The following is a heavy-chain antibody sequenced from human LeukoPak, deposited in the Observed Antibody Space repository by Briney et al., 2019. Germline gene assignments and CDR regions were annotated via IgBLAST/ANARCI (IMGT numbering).Heavy chain of an antibody. CDR3: ARGPGYCSGDSCYSDPFNY. CDR1: GGSINSGDSY. Sequence: SETLSLTCTVSGGSINSGDSYWSWIRQPPGKGLEWNGYIYLSVNTYYHPSLKSRVSISLETSKNQFSLNLSSVTAADTALYYCARGPGYCSGDSCYSDPFNYWGQGTLVIVSS. J-gene: IGHJ4*02. D-gene: IGHD2-15*01. CDR2: IYLSVNT. V-gene: IGHV4-30-4*01.